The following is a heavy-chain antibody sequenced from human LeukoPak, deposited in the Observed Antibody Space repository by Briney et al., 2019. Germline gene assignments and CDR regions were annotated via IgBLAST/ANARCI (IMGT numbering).Heavy chain of an antibody. V-gene: IGHV4-34*01. CDR1: GGSFSGYY. J-gene: IGHJ4*02. CDR3: ARVLSWGTSPDY. CDR2: INHSGST. D-gene: IGHD3-9*01. Sequence: PSETLSLTCAVCGGSFSGYYWSWIRQPPGKGLEWIGEINHSGSTNYNPSLKSRVTISVDTSKNQFSLKLSSVTAADTALYYCARVLSWGTSPDYWGQGTLVTVSS.